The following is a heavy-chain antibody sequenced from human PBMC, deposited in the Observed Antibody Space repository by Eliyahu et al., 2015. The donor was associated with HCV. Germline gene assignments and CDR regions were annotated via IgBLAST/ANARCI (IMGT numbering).Heavy chain of an antibody. V-gene: IGHV4-61*01. CDR2: IYYSGST. CDR1: GXSVXXGSHY. D-gene: IGHD3-3*01. Sequence: QVQLQESGPGLVKPSETLSLTCTVSGXSVXXGSHYWXWIRQPPGKGLEWIGYIYYSGSTNYNPSLKSRVTISLDTSKHQFSLKLSSMTDADTAVYYCAREQAADYDFWSGRGAPFDYWGQGTLVTVSS. CDR3: AREQAADYDFWSGRGAPFDY. J-gene: IGHJ4*02.